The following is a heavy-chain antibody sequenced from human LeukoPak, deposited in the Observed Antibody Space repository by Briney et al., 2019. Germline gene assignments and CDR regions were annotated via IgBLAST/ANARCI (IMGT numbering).Heavy chain of an antibody. CDR2: INPSGGST. CDR1: GYTFTSYY. CDR3: VRDPSRIAVAANPNTA. V-gene: IGHV1-46*01. Sequence: ASVKVSCKASGYTFTSYYMHWVRQAPGQGLEWMGIINPSGGSTNYAQKFQGRVTITTDESTSTAYMELSSLRSEDTAVYFCVRDPSRIAVAANPNTAWGQGTLVTVSS. D-gene: IGHD6-19*01. J-gene: IGHJ5*02.